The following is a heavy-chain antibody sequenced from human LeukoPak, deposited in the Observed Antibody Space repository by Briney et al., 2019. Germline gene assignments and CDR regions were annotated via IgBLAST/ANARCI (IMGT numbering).Heavy chain of an antibody. CDR1: GFTVSSNY. J-gene: IGHJ5*02. Sequence: GGSLRLSCAASGFTVSSNYMSWVRQAPGKGLEWVSVIYSGGSTYYADSVKGRFTISRDNSKNTLYLQMNSLRAEDTAVYYCAKVWIQLWLRFDPWGQGTLVTVSS. V-gene: IGHV3-53*01. CDR2: IYSGGST. D-gene: IGHD5-18*01. CDR3: AKVWIQLWLRFDP.